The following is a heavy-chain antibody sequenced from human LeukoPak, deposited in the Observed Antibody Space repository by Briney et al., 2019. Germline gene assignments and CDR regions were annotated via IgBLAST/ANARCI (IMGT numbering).Heavy chain of an antibody. J-gene: IGHJ3*02. V-gene: IGHV4-39*07. CDR2: IYDSGST. CDR3: ARVVGAHDAFDI. CDR1: GGSIRSSYYY. D-gene: IGHD1-26*01. Sequence: SETLSLTCTVSGGSIRSSYYYWGWIRQPPGKGLEWIGSIYDSGSTYYNPSLKSRVTISADTSKNQFSLRLTSVTAADTAVYYCARVVGAHDAFDIWGQGTMVTVSS.